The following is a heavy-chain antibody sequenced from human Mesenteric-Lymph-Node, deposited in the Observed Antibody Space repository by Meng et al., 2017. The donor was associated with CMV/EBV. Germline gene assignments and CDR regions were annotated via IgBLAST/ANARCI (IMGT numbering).Heavy chain of an antibody. Sequence: GGSLRLSCAASRFIFDDYAMHWVRQAPGKGLEWVSGISWNSGSIGYADSVKGRFAISRDNAESSLYLQMNSLRVEDTAVYYCARDPGPLFDPWGQGTLVTVSS. CDR2: ISWNSGSI. CDR1: RFIFDDYA. J-gene: IGHJ5*02. V-gene: IGHV3-9*01. CDR3: ARDPGPLFDP.